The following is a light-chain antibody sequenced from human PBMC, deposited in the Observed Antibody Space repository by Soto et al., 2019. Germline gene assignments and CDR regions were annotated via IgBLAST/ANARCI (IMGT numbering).Light chain of an antibody. J-gene: IGKJ1*01. CDR3: QQYNSYSRT. CDR1: QTISTW. CDR2: DAS. V-gene: IGKV1-5*01. Sequence: DIQMTQSPSTLSASVGDRVTITCRASQTISTWLAWYQHKPGKAPNLLIYDASSLESGVPSRFSGSGSGTEFTLTISSLQPDDFATYYCQQYNSYSRTCGQGTKGDIK.